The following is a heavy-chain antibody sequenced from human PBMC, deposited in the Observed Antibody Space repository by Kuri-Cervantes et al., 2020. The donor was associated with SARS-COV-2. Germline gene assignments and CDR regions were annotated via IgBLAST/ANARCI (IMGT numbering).Heavy chain of an antibody. CDR3: ARGPDIDIVVVPAATRMGRLPWFDP. D-gene: IGHD2-2*01. V-gene: IGHV4-30-2*01. CDR1: GGSISIVGYS. J-gene: IGHJ5*02. Sequence: SETLSPTCAVSGGSISIVGYSWTWIRQQPGRGLEGIGYTYHSGSTYYNPSLKTPVTISVDTSKNKFSLKVSSVTAADTAVYYCARGPDIDIVVVPAATRMGRLPWFDPWGKGTLVTVSS. CDR2: TYHSGST.